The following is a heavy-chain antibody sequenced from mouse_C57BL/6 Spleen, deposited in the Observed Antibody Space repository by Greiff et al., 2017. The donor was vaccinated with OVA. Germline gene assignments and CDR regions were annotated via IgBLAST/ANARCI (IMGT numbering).Heavy chain of an antibody. J-gene: IGHJ1*03. V-gene: IGHV2-2*01. D-gene: IGHD1-1*01. CDR3: ATSSTVVATYWYFDV. Sequence: VMLVESGPGLVQPSQSLSITCTVSGFSLTSYGVHWVRQSPGKGLEWLGVIWSGGSTDYNAAFISRLSISKDNSKSQVFFKMNSLQADDTAIYYCATSSTVVATYWYFDVWGTGTTVTVSS. CDR1: GFSLTSYG. CDR2: IWSGGST.